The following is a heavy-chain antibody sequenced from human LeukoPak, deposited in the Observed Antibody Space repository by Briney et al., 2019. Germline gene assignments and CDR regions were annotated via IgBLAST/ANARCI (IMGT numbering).Heavy chain of an antibody. J-gene: IGHJ4*02. CDR3: AKDRGRYYDSNGYYWGYYFDS. CDR2: I. D-gene: IGHD3-22*01. Sequence: PGGSLRRSCAASGFTFSTYAVIWVRQAPGKGLEWVSAIKGRFTISRDNSKNTLYLQMSSLRAEDTAVYYCAKDRGRYYDSNGYYWGYYFDSWGQGILVTVST. CDR1: GFTFSTYA. V-gene: IGHV3-23*01.